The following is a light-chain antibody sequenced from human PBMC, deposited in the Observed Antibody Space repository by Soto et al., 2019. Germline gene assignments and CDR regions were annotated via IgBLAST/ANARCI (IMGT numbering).Light chain of an antibody. CDR3: QQRNSYPHT. Sequence: DIQLTQSPSFLSASVGDRVTITCRASQGISSYLAWYQQKPGKAPKLLIYTASTLQSGVPSRFSGSGSGTEFTLTIIRLQPEDFATYYCQQRNSYPHTFGGGTNVEIK. CDR1: QGISSY. V-gene: IGKV1-9*01. CDR2: TAS. J-gene: IGKJ4*01.